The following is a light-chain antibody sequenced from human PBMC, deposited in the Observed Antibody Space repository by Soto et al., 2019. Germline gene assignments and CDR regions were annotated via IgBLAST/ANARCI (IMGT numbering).Light chain of an antibody. CDR2: GDN. CDR3: QSYDSSLSHVV. J-gene: IGLJ2*01. Sequence: QSVLTQPPSVSGAPGQRVTIPCTGSSSNIGSYYDVHWYQQLPGTVPKLLIYGDNNRPSGVPDRFSGSKSGTSAFLAITGLQAEDEADYYGQSYDSSLSHVVFGGGTKLTVL. CDR1: SSNIGSYYD. V-gene: IGLV1-40*01.